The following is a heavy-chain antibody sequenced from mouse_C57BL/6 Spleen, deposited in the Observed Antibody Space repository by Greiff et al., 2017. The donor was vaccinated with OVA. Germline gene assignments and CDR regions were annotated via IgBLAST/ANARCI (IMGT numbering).Heavy chain of an antibody. V-gene: IGHV1-7*01. J-gene: IGHJ1*03. CDR1: GYTFTSYW. Sequence: LVESGAELAKPGASVKLSCKASGYTFTSYWMHWVKQRPGQGLEWIGYINPSSGYTKYNQKFKDKATLTADKSSSTAYMQLSSLTYEDSAVYYCARVYYGNYGYFDVWGTGTTVTVSS. CDR3: ARVYYGNYGYFDV. CDR2: INPSSGYT. D-gene: IGHD2-1*01.